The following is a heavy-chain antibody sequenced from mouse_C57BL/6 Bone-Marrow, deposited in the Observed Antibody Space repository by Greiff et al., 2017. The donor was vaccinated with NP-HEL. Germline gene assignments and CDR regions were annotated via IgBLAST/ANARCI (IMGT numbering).Heavy chain of an antibody. CDR2: IAPSDSET. CDR3: ARSGITTRYFDY. CDR1: GYTFTSYW. V-gene: IGHV1-52*01. Sequence: QVQLQQPGAELVRPGSSVKLSCKASGYTFTSYWMHWVKQRPIQGLEWIGNIAPSDSETHYNQKFKDKATWTVDKSSSTAYMQLSRLTAEDSAVYYCARSGITTRYFDYWGQGTTLTVSS. D-gene: IGHD1-1*01. J-gene: IGHJ2*01.